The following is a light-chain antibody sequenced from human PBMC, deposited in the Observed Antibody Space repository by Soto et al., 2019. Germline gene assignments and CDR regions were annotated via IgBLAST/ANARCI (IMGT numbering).Light chain of an antibody. J-gene: IGKJ2*02. CDR2: GAS. CDR3: QQYDSLPRT. CDR1: QTVYSNY. V-gene: IGKV3-20*01. Sequence: EIVLTQSPGTLSLSPGERATLSCRASQTVYSNYLAWYQQKPGQAPRLLIYGASSRATGIPDRVSGAGSGPDFTLTISGLEPEDFAVYYCQQYDSLPRTFGQGTKLEIK.